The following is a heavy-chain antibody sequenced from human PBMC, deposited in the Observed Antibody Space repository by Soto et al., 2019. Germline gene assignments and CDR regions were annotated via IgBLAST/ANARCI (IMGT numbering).Heavy chain of an antibody. Sequence: LRLSCAASGFAFSSYSMNWVRQAPGKGLEWVSSISSSSSYIYYADSVKGRFTISRDNAKNSLYLQMNSLRAEDTAVYYCARDAPRRYYDSSGYYSTFDYWGQGTLVTVSS. CDR3: ARDAPRRYYDSSGYYSTFDY. D-gene: IGHD3-22*01. CDR2: ISSSSSYI. CDR1: GFAFSSYS. V-gene: IGHV3-21*01. J-gene: IGHJ4*02.